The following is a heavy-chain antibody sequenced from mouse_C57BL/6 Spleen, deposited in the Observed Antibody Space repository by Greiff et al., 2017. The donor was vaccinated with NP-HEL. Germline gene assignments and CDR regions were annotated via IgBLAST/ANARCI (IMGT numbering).Heavy chain of an antibody. V-gene: IGHV1-55*01. CDR3: ARSGSNYDWFAY. D-gene: IGHD2-5*01. CDR2: IYPGSGST. Sequence: QVQLQQPGAELVKPGASVKMSCKASGYTFTSYWITWVKQRPGQGLEWIGDIYPGSGSTNYNEKFKSKATLTVDTSSSTAYMQLSSLTSEDSAVYYCARSGSNYDWFAYWGQGTLVTVSA. J-gene: IGHJ3*01. CDR1: GYTFTSYW.